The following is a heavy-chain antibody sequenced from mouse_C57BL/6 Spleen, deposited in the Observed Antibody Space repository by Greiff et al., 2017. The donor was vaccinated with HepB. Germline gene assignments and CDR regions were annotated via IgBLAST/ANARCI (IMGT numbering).Heavy chain of an antibody. V-gene: IGHV1-9*01. CDR1: GYTFTGYW. J-gene: IGHJ4*01. D-gene: IGHD1-1*01. CDR2: ILPGSGST. Sequence: VQLQQSGAELMKPGASVKLSCKATGYTFTGYWIEWVKQRPGHGLEWIGEILPGSGSTNYNEKFKGKATFTADTSSNTAYMQLSSLTTEDSAIYYCAHYYGSSGGVYYDAMDYWGQGTSVTVSS. CDR3: AHYYGSSGGVYYDAMDY.